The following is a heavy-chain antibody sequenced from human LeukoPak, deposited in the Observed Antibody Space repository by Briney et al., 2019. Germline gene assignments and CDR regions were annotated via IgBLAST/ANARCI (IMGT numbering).Heavy chain of an antibody. Sequence: ASVKVSCKASGYTFTDYYMHWVRQAPGQGIEWMGWINPNDGDTNYAQKFQGRVTMTRDTSISTAHMEVSRLRSDDTAVYYCARANFLYCGSTCLFDYWGQGTLVTVSS. CDR3: ARANFLYCGSTCLFDY. V-gene: IGHV1-2*02. J-gene: IGHJ4*02. CDR2: INPNDGDT. D-gene: IGHD2-2*01. CDR1: GYTFTDYY.